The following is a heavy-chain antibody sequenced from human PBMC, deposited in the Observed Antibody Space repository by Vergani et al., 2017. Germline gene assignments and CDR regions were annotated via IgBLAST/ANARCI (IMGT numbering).Heavy chain of an antibody. CDR3: ARVDSSRRYYYGMDV. CDR2: IYYGGST. J-gene: IGHJ6*02. CDR1: GGSISSGGYY. D-gene: IGHD6-13*01. Sequence: QVQLQESGPGLVKPSQTLSLTCTVSGGSISSGGYYWSWIRQHPGKGLEWIGYIYYGGSTYYNPSLKSRVTISVDTSKNQFSLKLSSVTAADTAVYYCARVDSSRRYYYGMDVWGQGTTVTVSS. V-gene: IGHV4-31*03.